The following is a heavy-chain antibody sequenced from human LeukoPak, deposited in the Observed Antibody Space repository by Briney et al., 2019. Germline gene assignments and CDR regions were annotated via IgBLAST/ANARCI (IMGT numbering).Heavy chain of an antibody. CDR3: ARDVLLWFGKLPARTYCFDY. CDR1: GYTFTGYY. D-gene: IGHD3-10*01. CDR2: INPNSGST. V-gene: IGHV1-2*02. Sequence: ASVKVSCKASGYTFTGYYMHWVRQAPGQGLEWMGWINPNSGSTNYAQKFQGRVTMTRDTSISTAYMELSRLRSDDTAVYYCARDVLLWFGKLPARTYCFDYWGQGTLVTVSS. J-gene: IGHJ4*02.